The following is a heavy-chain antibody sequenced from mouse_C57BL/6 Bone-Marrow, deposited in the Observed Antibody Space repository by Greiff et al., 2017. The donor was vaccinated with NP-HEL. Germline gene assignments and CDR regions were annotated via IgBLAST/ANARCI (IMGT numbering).Heavy chain of an antibody. CDR1: GYTFTSYW. V-gene: IGHV1-64*01. CDR3: ACMFQFDY. J-gene: IGHJ2*01. D-gene: IGHD2-10*02. CDR2: IHPNSGGT. Sequence: VQLQQPGAELVKPGASVKLSCKASGYTFTSYWMHWVKQRPGQGLEWIGMIHPNSGGTNYNEKFKSKATLTVDKSSSTAYMQLSSLTSEDSAVYYCACMFQFDYWGQGTTLTVSS.